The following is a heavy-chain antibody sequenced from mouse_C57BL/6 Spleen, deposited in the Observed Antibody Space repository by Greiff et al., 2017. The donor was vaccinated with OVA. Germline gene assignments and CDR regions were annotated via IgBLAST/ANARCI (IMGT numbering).Heavy chain of an antibody. CDR1: GFTFSDYY. CDR2: ISNGGGST. D-gene: IGHD2-5*01. Sequence: EVKLEESGGGLVQPGGSLKLSCAASGFTFSDYYMYWVRQTPEKRLEWVAYISNGGGSTYYPDTVKGRFTISRDNAKNTLYLQMSRLKSEDTAMYYCARLDYSKGYYAMDYWGQGTSVTVSS. CDR3: ARLDYSKGYYAMDY. J-gene: IGHJ4*01. V-gene: IGHV5-12*01.